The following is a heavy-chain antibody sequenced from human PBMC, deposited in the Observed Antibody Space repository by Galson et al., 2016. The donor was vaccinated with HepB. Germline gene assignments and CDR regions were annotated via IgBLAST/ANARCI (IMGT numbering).Heavy chain of an antibody. CDR1: GFIFSDYD. D-gene: IGHD3-22*01. Sequence: SLRLSCAASGFIFSDYDMSWIRQAPGKGLEWVSYISSSGSTIYYEPSVEGRFTISRDNAKNSLYLQMNRLRADDTAVYYCARRVGSTDYYDTSGYFVSGYFDLWGRGTLVTVSS. V-gene: IGHV3-11*01. CDR3: ARRVGSTDYYDTSGYFVSGYFDL. CDR2: ISSSGSTI. J-gene: IGHJ2*01.